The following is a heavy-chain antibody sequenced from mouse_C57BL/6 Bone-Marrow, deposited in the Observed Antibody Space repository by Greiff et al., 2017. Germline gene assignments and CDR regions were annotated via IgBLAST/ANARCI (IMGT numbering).Heavy chain of an antibody. CDR3: ARNYDAIDY. J-gene: IGHJ4*01. V-gene: IGHV1-82*01. Sequence: VQLQQSGPELVKPGASVKISCKASGYAFSSSWMNWVKQRPGKGLEWIGRIYPGDGDTNYNGKFKGKATLTADKSSSTAYMQLRSLTSEDSAVYVCARNYDAIDYWGQGTSVTVSS. CDR1: GYAFSSSW. D-gene: IGHD2-4*01. CDR2: IYPGDGDT.